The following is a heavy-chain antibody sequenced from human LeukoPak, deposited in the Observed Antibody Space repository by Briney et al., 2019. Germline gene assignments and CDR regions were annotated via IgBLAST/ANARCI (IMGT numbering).Heavy chain of an antibody. Sequence: SETLSLTCAVYGGSFSGYYWSWIRQPPGKGLGWIGEINHSGSTNYNPSLKSRVTISVDTSKNQFSLKLSSVTAADTAVYYCAICGYSYGYSFDYWGQGTLVTVSS. CDR2: INHSGST. J-gene: IGHJ4*02. CDR1: GGSFSGYY. CDR3: AICGYSYGYSFDY. V-gene: IGHV4-34*01. D-gene: IGHD5-18*01.